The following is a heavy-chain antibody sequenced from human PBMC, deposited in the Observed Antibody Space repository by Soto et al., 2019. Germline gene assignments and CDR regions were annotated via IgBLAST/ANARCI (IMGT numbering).Heavy chain of an antibody. J-gene: IGHJ6*02. CDR2: ISGYNGNT. CDR1: GYTFTMSG. V-gene: IGHV1-18*01. CDR3: AREGPRPYYYYGMDV. Sequence: QVQLVQSGAEVKKPGASVKVSCKSSGYTFTMSGISWVRQAPGQGLEWMGWISGYNGNTNYEQKLQDRVTMTTDTSTNTAYMELRSLRSYDTAVYYCAREGPRPYYYYGMDVWGQGTTVTVSS.